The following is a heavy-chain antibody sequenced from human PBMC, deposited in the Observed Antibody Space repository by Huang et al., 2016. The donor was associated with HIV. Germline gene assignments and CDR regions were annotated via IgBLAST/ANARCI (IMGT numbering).Heavy chain of an antibody. J-gene: IGHJ4*02. Sequence: EVQVMESGGGSVQPGGSLRLSCAASGFIFTKYWMTWFRQVPGKGLEWVASINREGNEKYYVDSGKGRFTISRDNTKNSVHVQMNSLRGEDTAVYYCGRDRTNFYDSSGYLGDIDYWGLGTLVTVSS. CDR1: GFIFTKYW. CDR2: INREGNEK. V-gene: IGHV3-7*01. D-gene: IGHD3-22*01. CDR3: GRDRTNFYDSSGYLGDIDY.